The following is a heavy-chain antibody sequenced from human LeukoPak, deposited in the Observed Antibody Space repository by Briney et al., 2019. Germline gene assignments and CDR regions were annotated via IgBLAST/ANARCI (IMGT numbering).Heavy chain of an antibody. CDR1: GGSINNYY. Sequence: KPSETLSLTCAVSGGSINNYYWSWIRQPAGNGLEWIGRIFTNGSTNYNASLKSRVTMSVDTSKNQFSLKLRSMTAADTAVYYCARAPVTVKDSFDIWGQGTMVTVSS. CDR3: ARAPVTVKDSFDI. D-gene: IGHD4-11*01. CDR2: IFTNGST. J-gene: IGHJ3*02. V-gene: IGHV4-4*07.